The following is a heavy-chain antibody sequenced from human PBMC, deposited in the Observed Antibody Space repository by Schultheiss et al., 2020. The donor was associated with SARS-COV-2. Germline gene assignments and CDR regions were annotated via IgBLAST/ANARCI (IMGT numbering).Heavy chain of an antibody. D-gene: IGHD2-2*01. V-gene: IGHV4-34*01. CDR2: INHSGST. CDR1: GGSFSGYY. J-gene: IGHJ6*02. CDR3: ARGRLIVVVPSTTYYYYGMDV. Sequence: SETLSLTCAVYGGSFSGYYWSWIRQPPGKGLEWIGEINHSGSTNYNPSLKSRVTISVDTSKNQFSLKLSSVTAADTAVYYCARGRLIVVVPSTTYYYYGMDVWGQGTTVTVSS.